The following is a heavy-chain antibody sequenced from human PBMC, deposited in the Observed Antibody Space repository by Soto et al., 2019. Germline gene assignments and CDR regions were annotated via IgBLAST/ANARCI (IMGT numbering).Heavy chain of an antibody. CDR2: ISFDGSTK. Sequence: QVQLVEFGGGVVQPGRSLRLSCAASRFTFSNYAMHWVRQAPGKGLQWVALISFDGSTKYYADSVKGRFTISRDNSKNTLYLQTNSLRAEDTAVYYCARSPGYCSTTRCYGRDFAMDVWGQGTTVTVSS. CDR3: ARSPGYCSTTRCYGRDFAMDV. D-gene: IGHD2-2*01. CDR1: RFTFSNYA. V-gene: IGHV3-30-3*01. J-gene: IGHJ6*02.